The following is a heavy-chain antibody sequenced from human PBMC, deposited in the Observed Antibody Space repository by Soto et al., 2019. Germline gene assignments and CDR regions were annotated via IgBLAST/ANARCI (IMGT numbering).Heavy chain of an antibody. CDR1: GYSFTSYW. Sequence: GASLKISCKGSGYSFTSYWIGWVRQMPGKGLEWMGIIYPGDSDTRYSPSFQGQVTISADKSISTAYLQWSSLKASDTAMYYCARRSTKSSGYYSSAFDIWGQGTMVTVSS. D-gene: IGHD3-22*01. V-gene: IGHV5-51*01. J-gene: IGHJ3*02. CDR2: IYPGDSDT. CDR3: ARRSTKSSGYYSSAFDI.